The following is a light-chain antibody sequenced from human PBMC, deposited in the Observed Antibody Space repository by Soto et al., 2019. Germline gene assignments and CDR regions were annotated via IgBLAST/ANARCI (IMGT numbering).Light chain of an antibody. CDR2: DAS. CDR3: QQSYSTPPWT. J-gene: IGKJ1*01. Sequence: DIQLTQSPSSLSASVGDKVTITCRASQSIRSYLNWVQQKPGKAPKLLIYDASILQTGVPSRFSGSGSGTDFSLTISSLQPEDFETYYCQQSYSTPPWTFGQGTKVDIK. CDR1: QSIRSY. V-gene: IGKV1-39*01.